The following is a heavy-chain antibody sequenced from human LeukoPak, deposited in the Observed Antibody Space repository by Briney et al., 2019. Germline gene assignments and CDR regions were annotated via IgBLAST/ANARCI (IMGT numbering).Heavy chain of an antibody. CDR2: IIPILGIA. CDR3: ARDRAEEWLRFRPFYFDY. V-gene: IGHV1-69*04. D-gene: IGHD5-12*01. Sequence: ASVKVSCKASGGTFSSYAISWVRQAPGQGLEWMGRIIPILGIANYAQKFQGRVTITADKSTSTACMELSSLRSEDTAVYYCARDRAEEWLRFRPFYFDYWGQGALVTVSS. J-gene: IGHJ4*02. CDR1: GGTFSSYA.